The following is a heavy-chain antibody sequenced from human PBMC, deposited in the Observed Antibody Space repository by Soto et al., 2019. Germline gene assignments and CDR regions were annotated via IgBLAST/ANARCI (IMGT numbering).Heavy chain of an antibody. CDR2: IYYSGST. CDR1: GGSISSSSYY. J-gene: IGHJ6*02. CDR3: ASQASPYYYYGMDV. Sequence: QLQLQESGPGLVKPSETLSLTCTVSGGSISSSSYYWGWIRQPPGKGLEWIGSIYYSGSTYYNPSLKSRVTTSVDTSKNQFSLKLSSVTAADTAVYYCASQASPYYYYGMDVWGQGTTVTVSS. V-gene: IGHV4-39*01.